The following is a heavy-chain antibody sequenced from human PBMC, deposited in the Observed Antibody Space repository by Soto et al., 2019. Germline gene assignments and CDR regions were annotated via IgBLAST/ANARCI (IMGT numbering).Heavy chain of an antibody. CDR3: ARDAQKGYYYDSGGAFDP. Sequence: QVQLVQSGAEVKKPGASVKVSCKASGYTFTSYYMHWVRQAPGQGLEWMGIINPSGGSTSYAQKFQGRVTMTRDTSTSTVYMELSSLRSEDTAVYYCARDAQKGYYYDSGGAFDPWGQGTLVTVSS. J-gene: IGHJ5*02. V-gene: IGHV1-46*01. D-gene: IGHD3-22*01. CDR2: INPSGGST. CDR1: GYTFTSYY.